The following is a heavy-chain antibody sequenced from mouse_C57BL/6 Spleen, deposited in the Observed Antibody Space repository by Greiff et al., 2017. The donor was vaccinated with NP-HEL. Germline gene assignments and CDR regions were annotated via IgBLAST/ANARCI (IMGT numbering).Heavy chain of an antibody. CDR3: ARVITTVVATRGDFDY. V-gene: IGHV5-4*03. CDR2: ISDGGSYT. CDR1: GFTFSSYA. Sequence: EVMLVESGGGLVKPGGSLKLSCAASGFTFSSYAMSWVRQTPEKRLEWVATISDGGSYTYYPDNVKGRFTISRDNAKNNLYLQMSHLKSEDTAMYYWARVITTVVATRGDFDYWGQGTTLTVSS. D-gene: IGHD1-1*01. J-gene: IGHJ2*01.